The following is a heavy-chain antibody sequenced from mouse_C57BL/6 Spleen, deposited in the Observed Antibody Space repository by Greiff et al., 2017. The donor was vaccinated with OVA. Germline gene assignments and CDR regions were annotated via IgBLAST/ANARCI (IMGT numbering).Heavy chain of an antibody. CDR2: IDPSDSET. CDR3: ARGGSSRYWYFDV. CDR1: GYTFTSYW. V-gene: IGHV1-52*01. D-gene: IGHD1-1*01. J-gene: IGHJ1*03. Sequence: QVQLQQPGAELVRPGSSVKLSCKASGYTFTSYWMHWVKQRPIQGLEWIGNIDPSDSETHYNQKFKDKATLTVDKSSSTAYMQLSSLTSEDSAVYYCARGGSSRYWYFDVWGTGTTVTVSS.